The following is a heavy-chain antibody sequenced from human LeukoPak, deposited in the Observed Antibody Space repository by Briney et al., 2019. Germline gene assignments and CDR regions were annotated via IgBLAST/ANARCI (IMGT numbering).Heavy chain of an antibody. CDR2: ISSSRSAI. D-gene: IGHD6-13*01. J-gene: IGHJ4*02. CDR3: ARTATDTGQFDY. CDR1: GFTFSSYS. Sequence: GGSLRLSCAASGFTFSSYSMNWVRQARGKGGECVSYISSSRSAIYYADSDKGGFTISRECAKNSLYLQMNSLRAEDTAVYYCARTATDTGQFDYWGQGPLVTVSS. V-gene: IGHV3-21*01.